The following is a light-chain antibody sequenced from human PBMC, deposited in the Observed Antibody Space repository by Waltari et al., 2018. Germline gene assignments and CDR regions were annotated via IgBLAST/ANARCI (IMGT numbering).Light chain of an antibody. CDR2: YDR. V-gene: IGLV3-21*01. CDR3: QVWDTAQGV. J-gene: IGLJ3*02. CDR1: NIGSYG. Sequence: SFVLTQPPSVSLAPGKTARITCGGNNIGSYGVHWYQQRPGPAPVLVIHYDRARPSGIPERFSGSKSGNTATLTIRRVEAGDEADYYCQVWDTAQGVFGGGTKLTVL.